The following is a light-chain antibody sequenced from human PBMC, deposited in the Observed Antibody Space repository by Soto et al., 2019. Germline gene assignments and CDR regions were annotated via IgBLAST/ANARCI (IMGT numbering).Light chain of an antibody. V-gene: IGLV2-8*01. Sequence: QSVLTQPPSASVSPGQSVTISCTGTSSDVGGYNSVSWYQQHPGKAPKLIIYEVSKRPSGAPDRFSGSESGNTASLTVSGLQADDEADYYCSSYVDSNNPPYVFGAGTKVTVL. CDR3: SSYVDSNNPPYV. CDR1: SSDVGGYNS. J-gene: IGLJ1*01. CDR2: EVS.